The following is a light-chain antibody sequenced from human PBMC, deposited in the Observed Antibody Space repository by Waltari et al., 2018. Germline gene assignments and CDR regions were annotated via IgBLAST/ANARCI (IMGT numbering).Light chain of an antibody. V-gene: IGLV3-1*01. J-gene: IGLJ2*01. CDR3: QAWDTSTVV. Sequence: SYELTQPPSVSVSPGQTASITCSGDELGDKYVCWYQQKPGQSPMLVIYQDGGRPSGIPERFSGSNSGNTATLTISGTQAMDEADYYCQAWDTSTVVFGGGTELTVL. CDR2: QDG. CDR1: ELGDKY.